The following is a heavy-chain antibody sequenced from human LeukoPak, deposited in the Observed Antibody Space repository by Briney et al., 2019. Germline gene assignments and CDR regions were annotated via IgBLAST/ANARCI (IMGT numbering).Heavy chain of an antibody. D-gene: IGHD3-22*01. V-gene: IGHV4-61*01. CDR3: ARDYYYDSSGYYYQYGMDV. Sequence: PSETLSLTCTVSGGSVSSGSCYWSWIRQPPGKGLEWIGYIYYSGSTNYNPSLKSRVTISVDTSKNQFSLKLSSVTAADTAVYYCARDYYYDSSGYYYQYGMDVWGQGTTVTVSS. CDR2: IYYSGST. CDR1: GGSVSSGSCY. J-gene: IGHJ6*02.